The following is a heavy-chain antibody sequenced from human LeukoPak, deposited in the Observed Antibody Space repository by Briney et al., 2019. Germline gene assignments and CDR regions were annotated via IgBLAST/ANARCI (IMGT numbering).Heavy chain of an antibody. CDR3: VRDSALSGTGYSAYDSEY. J-gene: IGHJ4*02. D-gene: IGHD5-12*01. CDR1: GFTFSSYG. V-gene: IGHV3-21*01. CDR2: ISSISSSI. Sequence: GGSLRLSCAASGFTFSSYGMHWVRQAPGKGLEWVSSISSISSSIFYADSVKGRFTISRDNAKNSLYLQMNSLRAEDTAVYYCVRDSALSGTGYSAYDSEYWGQGTLVTVSS.